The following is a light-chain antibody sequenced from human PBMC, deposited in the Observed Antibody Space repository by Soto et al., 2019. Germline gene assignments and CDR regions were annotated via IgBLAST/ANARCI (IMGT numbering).Light chain of an antibody. Sequence: SALTQPASVSGSPGQSITISCTGTSSDVGGYNYVSWYQQHPGKAPKLLIYDVTNRPSGVSDRFSGSKSGNTASLTISGLQDEDEADYYCTSYAINITRYIFGTGTKLTVL. J-gene: IGLJ1*01. V-gene: IGLV2-14*01. CDR3: TSYAINITRYI. CDR2: DVT. CDR1: SSDVGGYNY.